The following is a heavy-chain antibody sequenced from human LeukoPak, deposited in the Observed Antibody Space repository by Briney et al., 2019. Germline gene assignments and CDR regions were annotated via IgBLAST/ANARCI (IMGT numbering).Heavy chain of an antibody. CDR1: GYTFIIYD. V-gene: IGHV1-46*01. Sequence: GASVKVSCKASGYTFIIYDIHWVRQAPGQGLEWMGIINPSGGSTSYAQRFQGRVTMTRDMSTSTVYMELSSLRSEDTAVYYCARGTSLGRFDPWGQGTLVTVSS. D-gene: IGHD3-3*01. J-gene: IGHJ5*02. CDR3: ARGTSLGRFDP. CDR2: INPSGGST.